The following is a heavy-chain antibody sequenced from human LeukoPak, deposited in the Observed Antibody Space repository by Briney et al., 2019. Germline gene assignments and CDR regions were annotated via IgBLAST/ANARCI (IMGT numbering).Heavy chain of an antibody. CDR1: GYTFTGYY. J-gene: IGHJ6*03. Sequence: ASVKVSCKASGYTFTGYYMHWVRQAPGQGLEWMGWINPNSGGTNYAQKFQGRVTMTRDTSISTAYMELSRLRSDDTAVYYCARDVGCSSTSCYADYYYYYMDVWGKGTTVTISS. CDR3: ARDVGCSSTSCYADYYYYYMDV. V-gene: IGHV1-2*02. D-gene: IGHD2-2*01. CDR2: INPNSGGT.